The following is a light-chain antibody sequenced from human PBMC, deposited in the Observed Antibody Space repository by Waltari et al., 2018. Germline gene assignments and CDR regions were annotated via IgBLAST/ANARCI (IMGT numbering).Light chain of an antibody. Sequence: EIVMTQSPATLSVSQGERATLSCRASQSVSSNLAWYQQKPGQAPRLLIYGASTRATGIPARFSGSGSGTEFTLTISSMQSEDFAVYYCQQYNNWHGLTFGGGTKVEIK. V-gene: IGKV3-15*01. J-gene: IGKJ4*01. CDR3: QQYNNWHGLT. CDR2: GAS. CDR1: QSVSSN.